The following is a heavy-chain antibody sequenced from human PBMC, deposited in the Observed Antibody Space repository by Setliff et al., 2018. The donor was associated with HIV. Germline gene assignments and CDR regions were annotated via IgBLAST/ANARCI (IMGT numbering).Heavy chain of an antibody. Sequence: SETLSLTCTVSGDSITSGGYSWTWIRQPPGKALEWVGYIYYSGRTSHSGSTYYNPSVASRITISGDTSKNQFSLKLTSVTAADTAIYYCARENGWLFGWFDPWGQGTPVNVSS. V-gene: IGHV4-30-4*08. CDR2: IYYSGRTSHSGST. CDR3: ARENGWLFGWFDP. J-gene: IGHJ5*02. D-gene: IGHD3-22*01. CDR1: GDSITSGGYS.